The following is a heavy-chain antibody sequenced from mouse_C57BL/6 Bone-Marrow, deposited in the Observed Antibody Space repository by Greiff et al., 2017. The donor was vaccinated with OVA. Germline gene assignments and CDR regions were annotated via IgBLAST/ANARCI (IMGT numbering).Heavy chain of an antibody. J-gene: IGHJ2*01. CDR2: IDPETGGT. CDR3: APPYYGNYRIY. D-gene: IGHD2-10*01. V-gene: IGHV1-15*01. Sequence: VQGVESGAELVRPGASVTLSCKASGYTFTDYEMHWVKQTPVHGLEWIGAIDPETGGTAYNQKFKGKAILTADKSSSTAYMELRSLTSEDSAVYYCAPPYYGNYRIYWGQGTTLTVSS. CDR1: GYTFTDYE.